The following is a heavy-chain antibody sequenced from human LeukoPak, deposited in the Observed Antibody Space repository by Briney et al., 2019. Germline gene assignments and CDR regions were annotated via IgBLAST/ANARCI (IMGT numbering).Heavy chain of an antibody. Sequence: SETLSLTCTVSGGSISSYYWSWIRQPPGNGLEWIGYIYYSGSTNYNPPLKSRVTISVDTSKNQFSLKLSSVTAADTAVYYCARLTIRRAFDIWGQGTMVTVSS. V-gene: IGHV4-59*01. D-gene: IGHD3-10*01. CDR3: ARLTIRRAFDI. CDR1: GGSISSYY. J-gene: IGHJ3*02. CDR2: IYYSGST.